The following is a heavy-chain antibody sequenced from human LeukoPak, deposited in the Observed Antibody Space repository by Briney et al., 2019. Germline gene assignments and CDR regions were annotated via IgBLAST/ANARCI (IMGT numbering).Heavy chain of an antibody. CDR1: GGSISSYY. V-gene: IGHV4-59*01. CDR3: ARTTMVRGTYYMDV. J-gene: IGHJ6*03. CDR2: IYYSGYT. Sequence: SETLSLTCTVPGGSISSYYWSWIRQPPGKGLEWVGYIYYSGYTNYNPSLKSRVTISVDTSKNQFSLKLSSVTAADTAVYYCARTTMVRGTYYMDVWGKGTTVTISS. D-gene: IGHD3-10*01.